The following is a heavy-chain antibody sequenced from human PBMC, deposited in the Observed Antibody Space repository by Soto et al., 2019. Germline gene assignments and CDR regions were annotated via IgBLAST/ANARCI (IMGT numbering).Heavy chain of an antibody. Sequence: GGSLRLSCAASGFTFSTYSMNWVRQAPGKGLEWVSYISSRSSAIYYADSVKGRFTISRDNAKNSLYLQMNSLRDEDTAVYYCARDLGYGDYVSYFDFWGQGTPVTVSS. CDR2: ISSRSSAI. CDR3: ARDLGYGDYVSYFDF. J-gene: IGHJ4*02. CDR1: GFTFSTYS. D-gene: IGHD4-17*01. V-gene: IGHV3-48*02.